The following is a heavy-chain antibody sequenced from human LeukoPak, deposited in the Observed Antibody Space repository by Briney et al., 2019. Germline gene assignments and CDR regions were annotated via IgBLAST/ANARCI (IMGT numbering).Heavy chain of an antibody. CDR2: IIPIFGTA. D-gene: IGHD3-3*01. CDR3: ASPTPTIFGVVSSLDY. J-gene: IGHJ4*02. V-gene: IGHV1-69*05. CDR1: GGTFSSYT. Sequence: ASVKVSCKASGGTFSSYTISWVRQAPGQGLEWMGGIIPIFGTANYAQKFQGRVTITTDESTSTAYMELSSLRSEDTAVYYCASPTPTIFGVVSSLDYWGQGTLVTVSS.